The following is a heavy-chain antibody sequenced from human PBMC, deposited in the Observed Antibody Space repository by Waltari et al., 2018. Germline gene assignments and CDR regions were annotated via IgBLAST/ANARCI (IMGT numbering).Heavy chain of an antibody. D-gene: IGHD3-22*01. V-gene: IGHV3-9*03. CDR2: ISWNSGSI. CDR1: GFTFDDYA. J-gene: IGHJ4*02. CDR3: AKAAYDSSGYYYFDY. Sequence: EVQLVESGGGLVQPGRSLRLSCAASGFTFDDYAMHWVRQAPGKGLEWVSGISWNSGSIGYADSVKGRFTISRDNAKNSLYLQMNSLRAEDMALYYCAKAAYDSSGYYYFDYWGQGTLVTVSS.